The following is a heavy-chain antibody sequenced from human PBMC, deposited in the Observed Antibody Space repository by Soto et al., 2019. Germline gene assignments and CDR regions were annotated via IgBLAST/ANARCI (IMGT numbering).Heavy chain of an antibody. CDR3: ARAKGERYCSGGSCYPKGDAFDI. Sequence: QVQLVQSGAEVKKPGASVKVSCKASGYTFTSYDINWVRQATGQGLEWMGWMNTNSGNTGYAQKFQGRVTMTRNTSKSTANMELSSLRSEDTAVYYCARAKGERYCSGGSCYPKGDAFDIWGQGTMVTVSS. CDR2: MNTNSGNT. D-gene: IGHD2-15*01. J-gene: IGHJ3*02. CDR1: GYTFTSYD. V-gene: IGHV1-8*01.